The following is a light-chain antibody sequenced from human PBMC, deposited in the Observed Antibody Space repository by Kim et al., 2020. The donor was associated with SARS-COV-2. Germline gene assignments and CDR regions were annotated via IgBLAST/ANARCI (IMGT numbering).Light chain of an antibody. V-gene: IGLV3-1*01. J-gene: IGLJ2*01. Sequence: SYELTQPPSVSVSSGQTASITCSGDKLGDRYTSWYLQKPGQSPVMVMYQYTKRPSGIPERFSGSNSGNTATLTISGTQAMDEADYYCQAWGCSTAVVFGGGTKLTVL. CDR3: QAWGCSTAVV. CDR2: QYT. CDR1: KLGDRY.